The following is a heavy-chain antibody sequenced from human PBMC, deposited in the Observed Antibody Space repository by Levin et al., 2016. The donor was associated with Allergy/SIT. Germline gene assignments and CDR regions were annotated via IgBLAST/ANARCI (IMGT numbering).Heavy chain of an antibody. V-gene: IGHV4-30-4*01. CDR3: ARVGLALRAEAFDI. CDR2: IYYTGST. J-gene: IGHJ3*02. CDR1: GVSISSGDYY. Sequence: SETLSLTCTVSGVSISSGDYYWSWIRQPPGKGLEWIGYIYYTGSTYYNPSLRSRVSISIDMSQKQFSLKLSSVTAADTAVYYCARVGLALRAEAFDIWGLGTMVTVSS. D-gene: IGHD3/OR15-3a*01.